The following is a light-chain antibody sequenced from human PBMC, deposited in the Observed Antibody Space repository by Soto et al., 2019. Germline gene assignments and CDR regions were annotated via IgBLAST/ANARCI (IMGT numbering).Light chain of an antibody. Sequence: QSVLTQPHSASGTPGQRVTISCSGSSSNIESNFVFWYQQLPGMTPKLLIYRSNQRPSGVPDRFSGSKSGTSASLAISGLRSEDEADYYCAAWDDSLSGVIFGGGTKLTVL. CDR1: SSNIESNF. CDR2: RSN. J-gene: IGLJ2*01. CDR3: AAWDDSLSGVI. V-gene: IGLV1-47*01.